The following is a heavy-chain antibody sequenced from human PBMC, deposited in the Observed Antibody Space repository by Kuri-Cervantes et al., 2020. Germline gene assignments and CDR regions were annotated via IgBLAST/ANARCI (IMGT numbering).Heavy chain of an antibody. CDR2: ISYDGSNK. CDR3: ARGPVGDWYPDY. V-gene: IGHV3-30-3*01. CDR1: GFTFSSYA. J-gene: IGHJ4*02. D-gene: IGHD6-13*01. Sequence: GGPLRLSCAASGFTFSSYAMHWVRQAPGKGLEWVAVISYDGSNKYYADSVKGRFTISRDNAKNTLYLQMNSLRAEDTAVYFCARGPVGDWYPDYWGQGTLVTVSS.